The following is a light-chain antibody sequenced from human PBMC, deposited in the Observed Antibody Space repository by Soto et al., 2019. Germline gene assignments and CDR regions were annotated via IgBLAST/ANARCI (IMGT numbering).Light chain of an antibody. J-gene: IGLJ3*02. CDR3: GTWDNTLSAWV. CDR1: TSNIGHNY. Sequence: QSGLTQPPSVSAAPGQTVTISCSGSTSNIGHNYVSWYQQLPGTVPKLLIYKNDDRPSGIPDRFSGSKSGTSATLGITGLQTGDEADYYCGTWDNTLSAWVFGGGTKLTVL. CDR2: KND. V-gene: IGLV1-51*02.